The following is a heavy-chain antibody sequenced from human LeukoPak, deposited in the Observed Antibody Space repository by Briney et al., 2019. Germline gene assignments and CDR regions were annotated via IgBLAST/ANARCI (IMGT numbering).Heavy chain of an antibody. J-gene: IGHJ3*02. D-gene: IGHD1-26*01. CDR2: INHSGST. V-gene: IGHV4-34*01. Sequence: PSETLSLTCAVYGGSFSGYYWSWIRQPPGKGLEWIGEINHSGSTNYNPSLKSRVTISVDTSKNQFSLKLSSVTAADTAVYYCARPAYLGIVGATDDAFDIWGQGTMVTVSS. CDR1: GGSFSGYY. CDR3: ARPAYLGIVGATDDAFDI.